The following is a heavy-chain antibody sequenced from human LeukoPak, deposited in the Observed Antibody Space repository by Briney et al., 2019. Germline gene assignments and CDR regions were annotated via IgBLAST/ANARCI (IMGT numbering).Heavy chain of an antibody. CDR1: GFTFDDYA. Sequence: GRSLRLSCAASGFTFDDYAMHWVRHAPGEGVEWVSGICWNSGNIDSADSVKGRFTISRDNAKNSLYLQMISLRPEDTALYYCVKGSAMDYYYSPMDVWGQGTTVTVSS. CDR3: VKGSAMDYYYSPMDV. D-gene: IGHD2-2*01. V-gene: IGHV3-9*01. CDR2: ICWNSGNI. J-gene: IGHJ6*02.